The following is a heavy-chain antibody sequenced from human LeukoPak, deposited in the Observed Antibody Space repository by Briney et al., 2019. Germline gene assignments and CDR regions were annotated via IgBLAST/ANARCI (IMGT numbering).Heavy chain of an antibody. J-gene: IGHJ5*02. D-gene: IGHD3-10*01. CDR3: ARERSPILWFDRFDP. Sequence: SQTLSLTCTVSGGSISSGSYYWSWIRQPAGKGLEWIGRIYTSGSTNYNPSLKRRVTISVDTSKNQFSLKLSSVTAADTAVYYCARERSPILWFDRFDPWGQGTLVTVSS. V-gene: IGHV4-61*02. CDR2: IYTSGST. CDR1: GGSISSGSYY.